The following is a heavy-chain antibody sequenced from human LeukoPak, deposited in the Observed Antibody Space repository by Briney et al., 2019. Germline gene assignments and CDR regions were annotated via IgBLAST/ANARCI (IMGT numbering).Heavy chain of an antibody. Sequence: PGGSLRLSCAASGFTFDDYAMHWVRQAPGKGLEWVSGISWNSGSIGYADSVKGRFTISRDNAKNSLYLQMNSLRAEDTALYYRAKALYYYGSGSYPFDYWGQGTLVTVSS. V-gene: IGHV3-9*01. J-gene: IGHJ4*02. CDR3: AKALYYYGSGSYPFDY. D-gene: IGHD3-10*01. CDR1: GFTFDDYA. CDR2: ISWNSGSI.